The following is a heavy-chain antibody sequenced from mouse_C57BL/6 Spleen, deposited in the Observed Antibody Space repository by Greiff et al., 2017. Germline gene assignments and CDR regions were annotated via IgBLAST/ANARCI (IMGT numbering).Heavy chain of an antibody. J-gene: IGHJ3*01. V-gene: IGHV5-17*01. CDR2: ISSGSSTI. CDR1: GFTFSDYG. Sequence: EVQLVESGGGLVKPGGSLTLSCAASGFTFSDYGMHWFRQAPEQGLEWVAYISSGSSTIYYADTVKGRFTISRDNAKNTLFLQMTSLRSEDTAMYYCARCYYYGSSPFAYWGQGTLVTVSA. CDR3: ARCYYYGSSPFAY. D-gene: IGHD1-1*01.